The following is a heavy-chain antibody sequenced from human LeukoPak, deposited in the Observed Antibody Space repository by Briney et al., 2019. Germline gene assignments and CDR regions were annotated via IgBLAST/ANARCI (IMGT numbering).Heavy chain of an antibody. CDR2: ISYDGGNK. J-gene: IGHJ4*02. CDR3: AKSPWAAGTNYFDY. Sequence: PGRSLRLSCAASGFTFSSYGMHWVRQAPGKGLEWVALISYDGGNKYYADSGKGRFTISRDNSKNTLYLQMNSLRAEDTAVYYCAKSPWAAGTNYFDYWGQGTLVTVSS. CDR1: GFTFSSYG. V-gene: IGHV3-30*18. D-gene: IGHD6-13*01.